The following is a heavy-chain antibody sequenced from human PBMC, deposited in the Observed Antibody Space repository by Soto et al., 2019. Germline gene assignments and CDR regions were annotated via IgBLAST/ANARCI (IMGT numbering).Heavy chain of an antibody. CDR3: AREGASGFGMDV. CDR1: GGSIRSDY. D-gene: IGHD1-26*01. J-gene: IGHJ6*02. CDR2: IYTSGTT. V-gene: IGHV4-4*07. Sequence: SLTCNVSGGSIRSDYWSWIRQPAGKALEWIGRIYTSGTTNYNPSLKSRATMLIDTSENQFSLILSSVTAADTGVYYCAREGASGFGMDVWGQGTTVTVS.